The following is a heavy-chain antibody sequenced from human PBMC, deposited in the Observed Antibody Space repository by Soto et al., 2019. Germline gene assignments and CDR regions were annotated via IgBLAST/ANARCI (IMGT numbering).Heavy chain of an antibody. CDR1: GGSISSGGYS. J-gene: IGHJ4*02. CDR2: IYHSGST. Sequence: QLQLQESGSGLVKPSQTLSLTCAVSGGSISSGGYSWSWIRQPPGKGLEWIGYIYHSGSTYYNPCIKSRVTISVNRSKNQFSLKLSSVTAADTAVYYCAAGGGLPRYYWGQGTLVTVSS. D-gene: IGHD5-12*01. CDR3: AAGGGLPRYY. V-gene: IGHV4-30-2*02.